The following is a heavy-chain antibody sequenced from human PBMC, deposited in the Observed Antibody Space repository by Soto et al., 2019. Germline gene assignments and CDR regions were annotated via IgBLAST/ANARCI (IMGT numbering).Heavy chain of an antibody. CDR1: GGTFGSYA. CDR3: ARSQGSSTSLEIYYYYYYGMDV. J-gene: IGHJ6*02. CDR2: IIPIPGTA. D-gene: IGHD2-2*01. Sequence: QVPLVQSGAEVKKPGSSVKVSCKASGGTFGSYAISWVRQAPGQGLEWMGGIIPIPGTANYAQKFQGRVTIAADESTSTAYMELSSLRSEHTAVYYCARSQGSSTSLEIYYYYYYGMDVWGQGTTVTVSS. V-gene: IGHV1-69*01.